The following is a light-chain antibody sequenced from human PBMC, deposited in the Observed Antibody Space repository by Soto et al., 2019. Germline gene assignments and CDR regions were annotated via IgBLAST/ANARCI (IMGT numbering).Light chain of an antibody. CDR2: GAS. J-gene: IGKJ1*01. V-gene: IGKV3-20*01. CDR1: QSVSSSY. Sequence: EIVLTQSPGTLSFSPGERATLSCRAIQSVSSSYLAWYQQKPGQAPRLLIYGASSRATGIPDRFSGSGSGTDFTITISSMEPEDFALYYCQQYGSSRTLGQGTKVEIK. CDR3: QQYGSSRT.